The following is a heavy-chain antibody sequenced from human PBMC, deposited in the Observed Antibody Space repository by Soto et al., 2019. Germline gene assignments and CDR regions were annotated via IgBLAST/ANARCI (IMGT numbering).Heavy chain of an antibody. CDR1: GYTFTSHY. Sequence: QVQLVQSGAEVKKPGASVKVSCKASGYTFTSHYMHWVRQAPGQGLEWMGIINPSGGSTSYAQKFQGRVTMTRDTSTSTVYMELSSLRSEDTAVYYCARDLGLLWFGEPRPMDVWGQGTTVTVSS. CDR3: ARDLGLLWFGEPRPMDV. D-gene: IGHD3-10*01. CDR2: INPSGGST. V-gene: IGHV1-46*01. J-gene: IGHJ6*02.